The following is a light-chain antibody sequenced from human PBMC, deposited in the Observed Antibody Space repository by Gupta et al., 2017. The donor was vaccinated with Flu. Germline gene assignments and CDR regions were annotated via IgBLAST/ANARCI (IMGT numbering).Light chain of an antibody. V-gene: IGKV3-11*01. Sequence: DSVLTQSPATMSLSPGERATLSCRASQSVSPSLAWYQQKPGQAPRLLIYDASNRPAGIPARFSASGSGTDFTLTISSVEPEDFAVYYCQQRTSWPRYTFGPGTKLEMK. CDR1: QSVSPS. J-gene: IGKJ2*01. CDR3: QQRTSWPRYT. CDR2: DAS.